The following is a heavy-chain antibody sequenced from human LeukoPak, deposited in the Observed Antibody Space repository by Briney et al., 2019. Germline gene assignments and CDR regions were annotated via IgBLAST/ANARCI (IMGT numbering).Heavy chain of an antibody. D-gene: IGHD3-22*01. Sequence: GGSLRLSCAAPGFTFSSYAMSWVRQAPGKGLEWVSAISESGGYTYYADSVKGRFTISRDTSKSTLYLQLNSLRAEDTAIYYCAKGIHSTGYYPFDYWGQGTLVTVSS. CDR3: AKGIHSTGYYPFDY. CDR1: GFTFSSYA. J-gene: IGHJ4*02. V-gene: IGHV3-23*01. CDR2: ISESGGYT.